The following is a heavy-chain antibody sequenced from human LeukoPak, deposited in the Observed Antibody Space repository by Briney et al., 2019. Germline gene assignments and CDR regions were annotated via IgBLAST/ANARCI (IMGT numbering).Heavy chain of an antibody. J-gene: IGHJ4*01. D-gene: IGHD4-23*01. V-gene: IGHV1-8*01. CDR2: MNPNSGNT. Sequence: ASVKVSCKASGYTFTSYDINWVRQAAGQGLEWMGWMNPNSGNTGYAERFHGRVTMTRNTSISTAYMELSSLRSEDTAVYYCARGSLGRWVPVSWGQGTLVTVSA. CDR3: ARGSLGRWVPVS. CDR1: GYTFTSYD.